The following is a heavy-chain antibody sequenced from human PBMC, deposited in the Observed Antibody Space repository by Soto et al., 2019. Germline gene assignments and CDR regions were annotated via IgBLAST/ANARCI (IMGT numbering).Heavy chain of an antibody. CDR3: ARMWLFNPFDY. CDR1: GFTFSSFG. V-gene: IGHV3-7*01. D-gene: IGHD2-21*01. CDR2: IKQDGSEK. Sequence: GGSRRLSCAASGFTFSSFGMSWVRQAPGKGLEWVANIKQDGSEKYYVDSVKGRFTISRNNAENSLYLQMSSLRAEDTAVYYCARMWLFNPFDYWGQGTLVTVS. J-gene: IGHJ4*03.